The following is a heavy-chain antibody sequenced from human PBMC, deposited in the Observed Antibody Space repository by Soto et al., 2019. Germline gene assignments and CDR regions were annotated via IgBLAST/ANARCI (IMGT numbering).Heavy chain of an antibody. D-gene: IGHD5-12*01. V-gene: IGHV3-11*01. CDR3: ARGRYSGSDAYMDV. CDR2: ISGSSGNI. J-gene: IGHJ6*03. CDR1: GFTFSDYY. Sequence: QVQLVESGGGVGKPGGSLRLSCAASGFTFSDYYMSWTRQAPGKGLEWVAYISGSSGNIYYADSVKGRFTISRDNAKNSLYLQMNSLRADDTAVYYCARGRYSGSDAYMDVWGNGTTVTVSS.